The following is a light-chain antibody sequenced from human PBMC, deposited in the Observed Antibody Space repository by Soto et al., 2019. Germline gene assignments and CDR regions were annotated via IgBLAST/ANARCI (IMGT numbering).Light chain of an antibody. J-gene: IGLJ1*01. CDR3: SSYTSSSTLV. Sequence: QPASVSGSPGQSISISCTGTSSDVGAYNFVSWYQQHPGKAPKLMIYEVSNRPSGVSNRFSGSKSGNTASLTISGLQAEDEADYYCSSYTSSSTLVFGSGTKLTVL. V-gene: IGLV2-14*01. CDR1: SSDVGAYNF. CDR2: EVS.